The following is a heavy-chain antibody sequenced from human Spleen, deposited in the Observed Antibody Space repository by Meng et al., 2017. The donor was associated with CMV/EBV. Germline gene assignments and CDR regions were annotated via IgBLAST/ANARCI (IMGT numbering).Heavy chain of an antibody. D-gene: IGHD2-2*01. Sequence: GESLKISCEASGFTFSSYEMNWVRQAPGKGLEWVSYISSGRSGNTIHYADSVKGRFTNSRDNAKNSVYLQMNSLRAEDTAVYYCARVGTTRRVPAAQPHYGMDVWGQGTTVTVSS. V-gene: IGHV3-48*03. CDR3: ARVGTTRRVPAAQPHYGMDV. CDR2: ISSGRSGNTI. CDR1: GFTFSSYE. J-gene: IGHJ6*02.